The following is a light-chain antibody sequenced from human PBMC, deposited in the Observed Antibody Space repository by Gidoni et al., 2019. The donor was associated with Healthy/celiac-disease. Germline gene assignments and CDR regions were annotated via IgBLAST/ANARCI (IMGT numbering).Light chain of an antibody. J-gene: IGLJ2*01. CDR3: QSADSSATVV. CDR2: KAS. Sequence: SYEPTQPPAVSVAPGQTARITCAGDAWPKQYAYWYQQKPGQAPGMVIDKASERPSGIPERFSCSSSGTTVTLTIRGVQAEDEADSYCQSADSSATVVFGGGTKLPVL. V-gene: IGLV3-25*03. CDR1: AWPKQY.